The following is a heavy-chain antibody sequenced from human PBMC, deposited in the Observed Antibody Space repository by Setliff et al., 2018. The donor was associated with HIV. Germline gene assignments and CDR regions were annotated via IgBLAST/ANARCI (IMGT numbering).Heavy chain of an antibody. V-gene: IGHV1-69*05. J-gene: IGHJ4*02. CDR3: ARDRAEADVGGGVRGPTYFCDY. CDR1: GGTFSTSA. D-gene: IGHD3-16*01. Sequence: SVKVSCKASGGTFSTSAISWVRQAPGRGLEWMGGIIPVFGSAHYAQKFQDRITITTDDSTSSVFVELSNLRPDDTAIYYCARDRAEADVGGGVRGPTYFCDYWGQGTLVTVSS. CDR2: IIPVFGSA.